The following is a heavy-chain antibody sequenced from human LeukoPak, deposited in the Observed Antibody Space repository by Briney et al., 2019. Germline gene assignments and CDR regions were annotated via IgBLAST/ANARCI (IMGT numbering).Heavy chain of an antibody. CDR3: ARRVSGYYYYYYMDV. J-gene: IGHJ6*03. CDR2: IYYSGST. D-gene: IGHD2-8*01. CDR1: GGSIRSYC. V-gene: IGHV4-59*01. Sequence: SETLSLTVSVSGGSIRSYCWSWIRQPPGKGLEWSGYIYYSGSTNYNPSLKSRVTISVDTSKNQFSLKLSSVTAADTAVYYCARRVSGYYYYYYMDVWGKGTTVTVSS.